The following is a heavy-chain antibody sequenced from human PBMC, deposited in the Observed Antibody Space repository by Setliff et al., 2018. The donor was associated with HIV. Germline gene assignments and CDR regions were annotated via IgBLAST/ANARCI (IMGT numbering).Heavy chain of an antibody. CDR3: AAPSSVYIFGVLTPVSFDY. Sequence: ASVKVSCKVSGDTLPKLSIYWVRQAPGKGLEWMGGFDHEEGKIIYAQKFQGRVSMTEDTSTDTAYMDLSSLRSDDTAVYYCAAPSSVYIFGVLTPVSFDYWGQGTLVTVSS. CDR2: FDHEEGKI. CDR1: GDTLPKLS. V-gene: IGHV1-24*01. D-gene: IGHD3-3*02. J-gene: IGHJ4*02.